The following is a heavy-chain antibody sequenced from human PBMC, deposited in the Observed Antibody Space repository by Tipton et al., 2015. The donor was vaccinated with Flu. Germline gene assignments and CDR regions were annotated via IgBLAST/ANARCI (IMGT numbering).Heavy chain of an antibody. D-gene: IGHD2-15*01. V-gene: IGHV4-39*07. Sequence: TLSLTCTVFGGSIGSSTYYWGWIRQPPGKGLEWIGEINHSGSTNYNPSLKSRVTISVDTSKNQFSLKLSSVTAADTAVYYCARGYCSGGSCSYWYFDLWGRGTLVTVSS. CDR2: INHSGST. CDR1: GGSIGSSTYY. CDR3: ARGYCSGGSCSYWYFDL. J-gene: IGHJ2*01.